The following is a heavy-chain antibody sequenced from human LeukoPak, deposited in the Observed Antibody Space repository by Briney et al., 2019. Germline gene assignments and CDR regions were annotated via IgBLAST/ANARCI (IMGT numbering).Heavy chain of an antibody. V-gene: IGHV4-59*01. CDR1: GGSISSYY. CDR3: ARGGSRDGYNRPLDY. CDR2: TYYSGGA. Sequence: PSETLSLTCAVSGGSISSYYWSWIQQPPGKGLEWIGYTYYSGGANYSPSLKSRVTMSVDTSKNQFSLRLSSVTAADTAVYYCARGGSRDGYNRPLDYWGQGTLVSVSS. D-gene: IGHD5-24*01. J-gene: IGHJ4*02.